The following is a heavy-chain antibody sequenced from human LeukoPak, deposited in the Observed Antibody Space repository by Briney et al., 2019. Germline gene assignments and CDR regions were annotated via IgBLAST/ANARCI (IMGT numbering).Heavy chain of an antibody. CDR3: ARDPAASFGSGN. J-gene: IGHJ4*02. Sequence: SETLSLTCTVSGYSISSGYYWGWIRQPPGKGLEWIGSIYHSGSTYYNPSLKSRVTISVDTSKNQFSLKLSSVTAADTAVYYCARDPAASFGSGNWGQGTLVTVSS. V-gene: IGHV4-38-2*02. D-gene: IGHD3-10*01. CDR1: GYSISSGYY. CDR2: IYHSGST.